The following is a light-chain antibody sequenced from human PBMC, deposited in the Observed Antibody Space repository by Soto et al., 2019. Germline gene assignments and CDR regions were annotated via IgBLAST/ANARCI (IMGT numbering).Light chain of an antibody. CDR2: DAS. J-gene: IGKJ1*01. V-gene: IGKV1-5*01. Sequence: EIQMTQSPSTLSASVGDRVTITCRASENVNTWLAWYQQKPGKAPTLVIYDASRLEGGVPSRFSGSGSGTDFTLTITSLQPDDFVTYYCQQYKTYPLTFGQGTKVEI. CDR3: QQYKTYPLT. CDR1: ENVNTW.